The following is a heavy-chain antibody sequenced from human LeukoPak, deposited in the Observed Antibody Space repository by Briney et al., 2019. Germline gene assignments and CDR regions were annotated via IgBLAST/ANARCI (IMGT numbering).Heavy chain of an antibody. J-gene: IGHJ6*02. CDR1: GGTFSSYA. Sequence: SVKVSCKASGGTFSSYAISWVRQAPGQGLEWMGGIIPIFGTANYAQKFQGRVTITADESTSTAYMELSSLRSEDTAVYYCARSQPPSAHYHYGMDVWGQGTTVTVSS. V-gene: IGHV1-69*13. CDR3: ARSQPPSAHYHYGMDV. CDR2: IIPIFGTA.